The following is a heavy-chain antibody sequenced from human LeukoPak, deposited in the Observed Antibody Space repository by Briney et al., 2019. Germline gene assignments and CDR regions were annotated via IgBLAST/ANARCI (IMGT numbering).Heavy chain of an antibody. CDR1: GLTFSNAW. Sequence: SGGSLRLSCAASGLTFSNAWMSWVRQAPGKGLEWVGRIKSKTDGGTTDYAAPVKGRFTISRDDSKNTLYLQMNGLKTEDTAVYYCTTDRYYDSSGYWGVWPNDAFDIWGQGTMVTVSS. J-gene: IGHJ3*02. V-gene: IGHV3-15*01. CDR3: TTDRYYDSSGYWGVWPNDAFDI. D-gene: IGHD3-22*01. CDR2: IKSKTDGGTT.